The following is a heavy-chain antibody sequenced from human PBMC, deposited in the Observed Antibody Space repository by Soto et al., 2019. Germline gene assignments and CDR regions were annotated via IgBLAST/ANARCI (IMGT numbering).Heavy chain of an antibody. Sequence: QVQLVESGGGVVQPGRSLRLSCAASGFTFSTYGMHWDRQAPGKGLEWVAVISYDGSNKYYEDSVKGRFTISRDNSKNTLYLQMNSLRAEDTAGYYCAKDFSGWYGSSDYGFWGQGTLVTVSS. CDR3: AKDFSGWYGSSDYGF. D-gene: IGHD6-19*01. V-gene: IGHV3-30*18. CDR1: GFTFSTYG. CDR2: ISYDGSNK. J-gene: IGHJ4*02.